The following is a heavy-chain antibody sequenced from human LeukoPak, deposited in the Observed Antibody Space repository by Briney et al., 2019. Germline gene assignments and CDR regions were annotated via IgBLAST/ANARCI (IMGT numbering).Heavy chain of an antibody. CDR3: ARDWGVNTRALDI. D-gene: IGHD3-16*01. CDR2: IYHSGST. Sequence: SETLSLTCTVSGYSISSGYYWGWIRQPPGKGLEWIGSIYHSGSTYYNPSLKSRVTISVDTSKNQFSLKLSSVTAADTAVYYCARDWGVNTRALDIWGQGTMVTVSS. J-gene: IGHJ3*02. CDR1: GYSISSGYY. V-gene: IGHV4-38-2*02.